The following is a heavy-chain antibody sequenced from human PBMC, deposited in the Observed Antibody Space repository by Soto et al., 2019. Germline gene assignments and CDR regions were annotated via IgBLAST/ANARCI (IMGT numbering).Heavy chain of an antibody. D-gene: IGHD6-13*01. J-gene: IGHJ4*02. CDR2: ISYDGTYI. CDR1: GFTFSSYA. CDR3: ARHGGSRGVWYFDY. V-gene: IGHV3-30*03. Sequence: QVQLVESGGGVVQPGESLRLSCAASGFTFSSYAMHWVRQTPGKGLEWVAAISYDGTYIYHVDSVKGRLTISRDNSKNNLFLQMNSLRPEDTAVYYCARHGGSRGVWYFDYWGQGSLVTVSS.